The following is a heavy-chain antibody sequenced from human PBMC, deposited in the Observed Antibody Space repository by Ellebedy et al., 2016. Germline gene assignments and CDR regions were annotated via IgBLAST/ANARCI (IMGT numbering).Heavy chain of an antibody. J-gene: IGHJ6*02. Sequence: ASVKVSCKASGYTFTDNYIHWVRQAPGQGLEWMGWIHPNSGATKYAQKFEGWVTMTRDTSISTVYMELSRSRSDDTVVYYCARAGLEPRSVDYYFYGLDVWGQGTAVTVSS. V-gene: IGHV1-2*04. D-gene: IGHD1-1*01. CDR3: ARAGLEPRSVDYYFYGLDV. CDR2: IHPNSGAT. CDR1: GYTFTDNY.